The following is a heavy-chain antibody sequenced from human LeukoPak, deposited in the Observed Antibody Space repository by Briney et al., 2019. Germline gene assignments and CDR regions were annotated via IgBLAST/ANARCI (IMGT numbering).Heavy chain of an antibody. V-gene: IGHV3-7*01. CDR1: GFTFSSYW. J-gene: IGHJ5*02. Sequence: PGGSLRLSCAASGFTFSSYWMNRVRQAPGKGLEWVANIKQDGSEEYYVDSVKGRFTISRDNAKNSLYLQMNSLRAEDTAVYYCARDSSSWTYNWFDPWGQGTLVTVSS. D-gene: IGHD6-13*01. CDR3: ARDSSSWTYNWFDP. CDR2: IKQDGSEE.